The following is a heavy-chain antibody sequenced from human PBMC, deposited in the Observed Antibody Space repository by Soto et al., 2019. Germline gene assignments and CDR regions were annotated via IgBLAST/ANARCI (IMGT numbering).Heavy chain of an antibody. CDR2: IYTSGST. Sequence: SETLSLTCTVSGGSISSYYWSWIRQPAGKGLEWIGRIYTSGSTNYNPSLKSRVTISVDRSKNQFSLKLSSVTAADTAVYYCARSPTDENWFDPWGQGTLVTVSS. V-gene: IGHV4-4*07. CDR3: ARSPTDENWFDP. J-gene: IGHJ5*02. D-gene: IGHD4-4*01. CDR1: GGSISSYY.